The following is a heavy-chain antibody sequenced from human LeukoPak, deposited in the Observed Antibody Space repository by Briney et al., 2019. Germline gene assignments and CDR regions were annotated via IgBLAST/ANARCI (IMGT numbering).Heavy chain of an antibody. J-gene: IGHJ4*02. D-gene: IGHD3-22*01. V-gene: IGHV3-48*03. Sequence: GGSLRLSCAASGFTFSGYEMNWVRQAPGKGLEWVSYISSSGSTIYYADSVKGRFTISRDNAKNSLYLQMNSLRAEDTAVYYCAREGLDSSGSKGVDYWGQGTLVTVSS. CDR1: GFTFSGYE. CDR3: AREGLDSSGSKGVDY. CDR2: ISSSGSTI.